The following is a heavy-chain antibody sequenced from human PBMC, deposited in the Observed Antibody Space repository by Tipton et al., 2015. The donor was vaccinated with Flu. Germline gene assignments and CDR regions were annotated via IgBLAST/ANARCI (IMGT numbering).Heavy chain of an antibody. J-gene: IGHJ4*02. CDR2: IYYSGST. V-gene: IGHV4-39*02. Sequence: TLSLTCTVSGDSISSSSYFWGWIRQPPGKGLEWIGSIYYSGSTYYNVSLKSRVIISVDTSKNQFSLKLSSVTAADTAVYYCARDSAVIPRPLVYWGQGILVTVSS. D-gene: IGHD4-23*01. CDR3: ARDSAVIPRPLVY. CDR1: GDSISSSSYF.